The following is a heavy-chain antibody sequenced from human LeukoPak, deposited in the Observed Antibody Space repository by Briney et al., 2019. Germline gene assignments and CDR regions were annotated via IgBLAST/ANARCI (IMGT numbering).Heavy chain of an antibody. CDR2: INYSGNT. J-gene: IGHJ6*02. D-gene: IGHD3-10*01. Sequence: SETLSLTCTVSGGSIGSYYWSWIRQPPGKGLEWIGYINYSGNTNYNPSLKSRVTISVDTSKNQFSLKLSSVTAADTAVYYCARRQYYGSGTNYYYYYGMDVWGQGTTVTVSS. CDR1: GGSIGSYY. V-gene: IGHV4-59*08. CDR3: ARRQYYGSGTNYYYYYGMDV.